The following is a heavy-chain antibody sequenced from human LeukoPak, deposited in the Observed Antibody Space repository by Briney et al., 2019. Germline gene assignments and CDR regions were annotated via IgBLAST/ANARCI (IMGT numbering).Heavy chain of an antibody. J-gene: IGHJ4*02. Sequence: GTSLRLSCAASGFTFRNHGMHWVRQAPGKGLEWVAVISYDGSNKYYADSVKGRFTISRDNSKDTLYLQMNSLRAEDTAVYYCARDSQWELQYYFDYWGQGTLVTVSS. D-gene: IGHD1-26*01. CDR1: GFTFRNHG. CDR3: ARDSQWELQYYFDY. CDR2: ISYDGSNK. V-gene: IGHV3-30*19.